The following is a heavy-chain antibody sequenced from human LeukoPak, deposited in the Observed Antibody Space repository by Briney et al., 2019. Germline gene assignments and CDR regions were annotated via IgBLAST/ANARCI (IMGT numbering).Heavy chain of an antibody. CDR2: IKQDGSEK. V-gene: IGHV3-7*01. Sequence: GGSLRLSCAASGFTFNNYWMSWVRQAPGKGLEWVANIKQDGSEKYYVDSVKGRFTISRDNAKNSLYLQMNNLRAEDTAVYYCGRGHWGLDYWGQGALVTVSS. CDR1: GFTFNNYW. CDR3: GRGHWGLDY. J-gene: IGHJ4*02. D-gene: IGHD7-27*01.